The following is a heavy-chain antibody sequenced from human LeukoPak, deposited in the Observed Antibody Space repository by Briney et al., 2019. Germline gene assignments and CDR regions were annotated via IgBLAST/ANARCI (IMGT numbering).Heavy chain of an antibody. V-gene: IGHV3-53*01. CDR2: IHSGGTT. CDR3: AREGRDSGWYYFDY. D-gene: IGHD6-19*01. J-gene: IGHJ4*02. Sequence: PGGFLRLSCAASGFTVSNYYMSWVRQAPGKGLEWVSVIHSGGTTNYADSVKGRFTISRDSSKNTLDLQMNSLRAEDTAMYYCAREGRDSGWYYFDYWGQGTLVTVSS. CDR1: GFTVSNYY.